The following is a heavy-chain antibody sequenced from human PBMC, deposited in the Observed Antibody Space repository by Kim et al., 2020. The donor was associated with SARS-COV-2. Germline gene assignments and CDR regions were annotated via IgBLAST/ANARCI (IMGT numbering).Heavy chain of an antibody. V-gene: IGHV1-69*04. J-gene: IGHJ3*02. CDR3: AREGTMIDAFDI. D-gene: IGHD3-22*01. Sequence: NYAQKFQGRVTITADKSTSTAYMELSSLRSEDTAVYYCAREGTMIDAFDIWGQGTMVTVSS.